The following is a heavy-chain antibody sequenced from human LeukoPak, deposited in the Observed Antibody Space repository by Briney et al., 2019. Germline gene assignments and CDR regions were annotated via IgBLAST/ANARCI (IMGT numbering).Heavy chain of an antibody. CDR3: ARAYYDSSGYLN. D-gene: IGHD3-22*01. V-gene: IGHV4-61*08. Sequence: SETLSLTCTVSGGSVSSGGYYWSWIRQPPGKGLEWIGYIYYSGSTNYNPSLKSRVTISVDTSKNQFSLKLSSVTAADTAVYYCARAYYDSSGYLNWGQGTLVTVSS. CDR1: GGSVSSGGYY. CDR2: IYYSGST. J-gene: IGHJ4*02.